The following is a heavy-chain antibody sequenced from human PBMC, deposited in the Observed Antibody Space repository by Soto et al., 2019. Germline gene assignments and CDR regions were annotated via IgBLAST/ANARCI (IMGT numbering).Heavy chain of an antibody. CDR1: GYTFTTYT. V-gene: IGHV1-3*05. CDR3: ARATVPDSGNYLY. J-gene: IGHJ4*02. Sequence: QVQLVQSGAEEKKPGASVKVSCKASGYTFTTYTMHWVRQAPGQSLEWMGWINAGNGNTKYSQKFQGRVTISRDTSASTAYMELSSLRSEDTAVYYCARATVPDSGNYLYWGQGTLVTVSS. D-gene: IGHD1-26*01. CDR2: INAGNGNT.